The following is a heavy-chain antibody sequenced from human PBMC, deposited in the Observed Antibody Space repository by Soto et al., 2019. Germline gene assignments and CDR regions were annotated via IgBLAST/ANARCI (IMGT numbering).Heavy chain of an antibody. CDR2: INAGNGNT. Sequence: QVQLVQSGAEVKKPGASVKVSCKASGYTFTSYAMHWVRQAPGQRLEWMGWINAGNGNTKYSQKYQGRVTITRDTSASTAYMELISRRAEDTAVYYCARGGVAGKSLVYYYYMDVWGKGTTVTVS. CDR3: ARGGVAGKSLVYYYYMDV. CDR1: GYTFTSYA. D-gene: IGHD6-19*01. J-gene: IGHJ6*03. V-gene: IGHV1-3*01.